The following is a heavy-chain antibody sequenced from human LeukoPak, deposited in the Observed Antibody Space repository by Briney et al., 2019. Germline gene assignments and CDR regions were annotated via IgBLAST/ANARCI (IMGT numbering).Heavy chain of an antibody. Sequence: PSETLSLTCTVSGYSISSGYYWGWIRQPPGKGLEWIGSIYHSGSTYYNPSLKSRVTISVDTSKNQFSLKLSSVTAADTAVYYCAREVRSVAMVVVATVVWFDPWGQGTLVTVSS. J-gene: IGHJ5*02. CDR3: AREVRSVAMVVVATVVWFDP. CDR1: GYSISSGYY. D-gene: IGHD2-15*01. V-gene: IGHV4-38-2*02. CDR2: IYHSGST.